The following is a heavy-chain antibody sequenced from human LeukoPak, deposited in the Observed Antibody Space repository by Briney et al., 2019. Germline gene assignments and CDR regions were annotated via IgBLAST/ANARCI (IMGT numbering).Heavy chain of an antibody. CDR2: IYYSGST. CDR1: GGSISSSSYY. CDR3: ARGAPPDS. J-gene: IGHJ4*02. Sequence: TSETLSLTCTVSGGSISSSSYYWGWIRQPPGKGLEWIGSIYYSGSTYYNPSLKSRVTISVDTSKNQFSLRLTSVTAADSAVYYCARGAPPDSWGQGTLVTVSS. V-gene: IGHV4-39*07.